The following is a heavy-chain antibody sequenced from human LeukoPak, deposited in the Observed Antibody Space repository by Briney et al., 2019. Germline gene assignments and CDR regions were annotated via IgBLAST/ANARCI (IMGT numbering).Heavy chain of an antibody. CDR2: INPNSGGT. CDR3: ARDLSRLKVVPAATNWFDP. Sequence: GSSVKVSCKASGGSFSSYAISWVRQAPGQGLEWMGGINPNSGGTNYAQKFQGRVTMTRDTSISTAYMELSRLRSDDTAVYYCARDLSRLKVVPAATNWFDPWGQGTLVTVSS. D-gene: IGHD2-2*01. CDR1: GGSFSSYA. J-gene: IGHJ5*02. V-gene: IGHV1-2*02.